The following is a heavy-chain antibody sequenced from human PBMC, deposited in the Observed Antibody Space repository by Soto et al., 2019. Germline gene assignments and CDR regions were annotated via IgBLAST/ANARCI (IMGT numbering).Heavy chain of an antibody. J-gene: IGHJ6*02. CDR2: IRSKANSYAT. V-gene: IGHV3-73*01. CDR1: GFTFSGSA. D-gene: IGHD3-9*01. CDR3: TRNPRRYDILTAYYDYYGMDV. Sequence: HPXGCLRLSCAASGFTFSGSAMHGVRQASGKGLEWVGRIRSKANSYATAYAASVKGRFTISRDDSKNTAYLQMNSLKTEDTAVYYCTRNPRRYDILTAYYDYYGMDVWGQGTTVTVSS.